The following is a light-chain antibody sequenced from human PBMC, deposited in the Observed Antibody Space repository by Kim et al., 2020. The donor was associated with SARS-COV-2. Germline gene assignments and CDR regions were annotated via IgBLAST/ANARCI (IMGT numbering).Light chain of an antibody. J-gene: IGLJ2*01. CDR2: YDS. CDR3: QAGDSSSVV. CDR1: NIGSKS. V-gene: IGLV3-21*04. Sequence: SYELTQPPSVSVAPGKTARITCGGNNIGSKSVHWYQQKPGQAPVLVIYYDSDRPSGIPERFSGSNSGNTATLTISRVEAGDEADYYCQAGDSSSVVFGGG.